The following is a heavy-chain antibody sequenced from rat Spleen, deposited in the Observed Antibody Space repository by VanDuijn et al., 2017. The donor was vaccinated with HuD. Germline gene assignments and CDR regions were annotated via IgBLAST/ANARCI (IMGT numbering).Heavy chain of an antibody. CDR2: INSAGTT. D-gene: IGHD1-6*01. CDR1: GNSIANGYR. J-gene: IGHJ2*01. V-gene: IGHV3-3*01. Sequence: EVQLQESGPGLVKPSQSLSLTCSVTGNSIANGYRWNWIRRFPGSKLEWMGYINSAGTTVYNPSLKSRISITRDTTRNQFFLQMNSLRSEDTATYYCTRDRILRSTGFDYWGQGVMVTVSS. CDR3: TRDRILRSTGFDY.